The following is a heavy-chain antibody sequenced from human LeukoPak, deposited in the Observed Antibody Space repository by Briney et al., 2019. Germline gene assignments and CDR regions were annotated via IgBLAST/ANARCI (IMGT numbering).Heavy chain of an antibody. D-gene: IGHD6-19*01. CDR3: AKGRAQWLGFDY. V-gene: IGHV3-23*01. J-gene: IGHJ4*02. CDR1: GFTFSNSA. CDR2: ISGSGGST. Sequence: GGSLRLSCAASGFTFSNSAMSWVRQAPGKGLEWVSGISGSGGSTYYADSVKGRFTISRDNSKNTLYLQMNSLRAEDTAVYYCAKGRAQWLGFDYWGQGTLVTVSS.